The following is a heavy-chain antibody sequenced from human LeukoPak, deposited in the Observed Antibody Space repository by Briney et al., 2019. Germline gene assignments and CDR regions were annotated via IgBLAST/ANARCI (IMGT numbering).Heavy chain of an antibody. CDR2: ISSSSSYI. D-gene: IGHD2-15*01. CDR1: GFTFSSYS. V-gene: IGHV3-21*01. J-gene: IGHJ6*04. Sequence: GGSLRLSCAASGFTFSSYSMNWVRQAPGKGLEWVSSISSSSSYIYYADSVTGRFTISRDNAKNSLYLQMNSLRAEDTVVYYCARELGYCSGGSCFNPRGVYYHYGMDVWGKGTTVTVSS. CDR3: ARELGYCSGGSCFNPRGVYYHYGMDV.